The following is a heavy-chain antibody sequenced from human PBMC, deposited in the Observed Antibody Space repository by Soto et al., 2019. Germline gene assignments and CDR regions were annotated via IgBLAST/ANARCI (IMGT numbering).Heavy chain of an antibody. Sequence: GGSLRLSCAASGFTFSDYYMSWIRQAPGKGLEWVSYISSSGSTIYYADSVKGRFTISRDNAKNSLYLQMNSLRAEDTAVYYCARERPCTSCPAIDAFDIWGQGTMVTVSS. D-gene: IGHD2-2*01. CDR2: ISSSGSTI. V-gene: IGHV3-11*01. J-gene: IGHJ3*02. CDR1: GFTFSDYY. CDR3: ARERPCTSCPAIDAFDI.